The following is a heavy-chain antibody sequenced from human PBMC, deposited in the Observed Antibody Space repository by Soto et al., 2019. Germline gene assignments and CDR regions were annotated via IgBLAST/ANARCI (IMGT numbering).Heavy chain of an antibody. CDR3: TGEVASGY. CDR2: ISRDGGTK. J-gene: IGHJ4*02. Sequence: GGSLRLSCAVSGFTVSTYGMHWVRQAPGKGLEWVAVISRDGGTKYYTDSVKGRFTISRDNSRNTLFLEMNSLRSDDMAVYYCTGEVASGYWGQGTLVTVSS. V-gene: IGHV3-30*03. D-gene: IGHD2-8*02. CDR1: GFTVSTYG.